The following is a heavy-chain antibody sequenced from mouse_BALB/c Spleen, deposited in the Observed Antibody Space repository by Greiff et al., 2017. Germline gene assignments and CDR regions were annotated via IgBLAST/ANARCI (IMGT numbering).Heavy chain of an antibody. J-gene: IGHJ2*01. V-gene: IGHV5-9-4*01. Sequence: DVQLVESGGGLVKPGGSLKLSCAASGFTFSSYAMSWVRQSPEKRLEWVAEISSGGSYTYYPDTVTGRFTISRDNAKNTLYLEMSSLRSEDTAMYYCARDYFDYWGQGTTLTVSS. CDR2: ISSGGSYT. CDR3: ARDYFDY. CDR1: GFTFSSYA.